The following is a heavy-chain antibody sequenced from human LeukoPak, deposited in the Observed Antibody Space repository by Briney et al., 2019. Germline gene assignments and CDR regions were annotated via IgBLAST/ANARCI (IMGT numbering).Heavy chain of an antibody. CDR1: GYTFTGYY. CDR2: INPSSGST. J-gene: IGHJ4*02. Sequence: ASVKVSCKASGYTFTGYYMHWVRQAPGQGLEWMGVINPSSGSTTYAQKFQGRVTMTRDTSTSTVYMELSSLRSEDTAVYYCARPSRSGLYYFDYWGQGTLVTVSS. CDR3: ARPSRSGLYYFDY. V-gene: IGHV1-46*01. D-gene: IGHD6-19*01.